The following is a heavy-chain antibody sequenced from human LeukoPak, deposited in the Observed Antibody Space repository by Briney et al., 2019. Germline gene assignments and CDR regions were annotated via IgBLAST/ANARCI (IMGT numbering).Heavy chain of an antibody. V-gene: IGHV4-30-2*01. Sequence: SETLSLTCTVSGGSISSGSYYWSWIRQPPGKGLEWIGYMYQSGDTYQNPSLKSRVTISVDRSKNQFSLRLSSVTAADTAVYYCARGLGYSYTAKFEYWGQGTLVTVSS. CDR2: MYQSGDT. CDR3: ARGLGYSYTAKFEY. J-gene: IGHJ4*02. D-gene: IGHD5-18*01. CDR1: GGSISSGSYY.